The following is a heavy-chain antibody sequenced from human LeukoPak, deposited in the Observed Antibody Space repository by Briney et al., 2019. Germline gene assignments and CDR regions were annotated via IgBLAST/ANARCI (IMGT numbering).Heavy chain of an antibody. V-gene: IGHV4-31*03. Sequence: SETLSLTCTVSGGSISSGGYYWSWIRQHPGKGLEWIGYIYYSGSTYYDPSLKSRVTISVDTSKNRFSLKLSSVTAADTAVYYCARDYYDSSGYYYTGPDAFGIWGQGTMVTVSS. CDR2: IYYSGST. J-gene: IGHJ3*02. CDR1: GGSISSGGYY. CDR3: ARDYYDSSGYYYTGPDAFGI. D-gene: IGHD3-22*01.